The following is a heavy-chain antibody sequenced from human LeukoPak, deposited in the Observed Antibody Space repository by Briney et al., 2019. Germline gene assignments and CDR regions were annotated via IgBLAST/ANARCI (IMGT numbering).Heavy chain of an antibody. CDR1: GGSISSGGYY. V-gene: IGHV4-31*03. D-gene: IGHD3-22*01. CDR3: ARTVVGSGYFQFDY. CDR2: IYHSGTT. J-gene: IGHJ4*02. Sequence: SETLSLTCTVSGGSISSGGYYWSWIRQHPGKGLEWIGYIYHSGTTYYNPSLKSRVTISVDTSKNQFSLKLSSVTAADTAVYYCARTVVGSGYFQFDYWGQGTLVTVSS.